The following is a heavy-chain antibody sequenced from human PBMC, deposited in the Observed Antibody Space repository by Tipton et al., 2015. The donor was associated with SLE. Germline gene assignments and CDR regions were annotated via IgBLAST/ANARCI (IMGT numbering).Heavy chain of an antibody. CDR2: IFYIGST. CDR3: ARGDRVGTSAAEYFEY. CDR1: GDSIIRRAYF. V-gene: IGHV4-31*03. J-gene: IGHJ4*02. D-gene: IGHD6-25*01. Sequence: TLSLTCTVSGDSIIRRAYFLGWLRQRPGKGLELIGHIFYIGSTYYNPSLESRLTISIDRSENQFSLGLNSVTDADTAVYYCARGDRVGTSAAEYFEYWGQGTVVIVSS.